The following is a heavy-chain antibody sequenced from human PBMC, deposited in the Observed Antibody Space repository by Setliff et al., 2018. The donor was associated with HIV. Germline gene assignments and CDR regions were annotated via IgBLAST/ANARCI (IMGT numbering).Heavy chain of an antibody. CDR2: ISAYNGNT. J-gene: IGHJ6*03. Sequence: ASVKVSCKASGGIFSTYSISWVRQAPGQGLEWMGWISAYNGNTDYAQKVQGRVTMTTDTSTSTAYMELRSLRSDDTAVYYCASSRGTTRYYYYMDVWGKGTTVTVSS. CDR1: GGIFSTYS. CDR3: ASSRGTTRYYYYMDV. V-gene: IGHV1-18*01. D-gene: IGHD1-7*01.